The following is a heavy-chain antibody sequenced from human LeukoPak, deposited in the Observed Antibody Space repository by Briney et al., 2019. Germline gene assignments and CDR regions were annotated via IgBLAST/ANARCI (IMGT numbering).Heavy chain of an antibody. Sequence: ASVKVSCKASGYTFTSYAMHWVRQAPGQRLEWMGWISAYNGNTNYAQKLQGRVTMTTDTSTSTAYMELRSLRSDDTAVYYCARHLWSGYYIDYWGQGTLVTVSS. D-gene: IGHD3-3*01. CDR3: ARHLWSGYYIDY. CDR2: ISAYNGNT. V-gene: IGHV1-18*01. J-gene: IGHJ4*02. CDR1: GYTFTSYA.